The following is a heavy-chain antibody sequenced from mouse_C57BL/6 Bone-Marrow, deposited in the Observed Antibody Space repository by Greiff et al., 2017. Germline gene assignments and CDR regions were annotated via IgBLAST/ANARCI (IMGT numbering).Heavy chain of an antibody. J-gene: IGHJ2*01. CDR3: VRSNYPFFDY. V-gene: IGHV1-18*01. D-gene: IGHD2-5*01. CDR1: GYTFTDYN. Sequence: VQLPQSGPELVQPGPSVNLTCKASGYTFTDYNMDWVKQSHGKSLEWIGAINPNHGGSIYTQKFKGKATLTVDKSSSTAYMELRSLTSEDTAVYYCVRSNYPFFDYWGQGTTLTVSS. CDR2: INPNHGGS.